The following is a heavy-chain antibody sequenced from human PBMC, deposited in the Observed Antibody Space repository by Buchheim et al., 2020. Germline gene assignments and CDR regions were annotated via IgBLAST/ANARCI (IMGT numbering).Heavy chain of an antibody. J-gene: IGHJ4*02. D-gene: IGHD2-21*02. Sequence: QLQLQESGPGLVKPSETLSLTCTVSGGSISSSNRFWGWIRQSPGKGLEWIGSAHYGGSTYYNPSLQSRVTVSVDTSKNQFSLKLSSVSAADTAIYYCSRRGMTVVDYWGQGTL. CDR2: AHYGGST. V-gene: IGHV4-39*01. CDR1: GGSISSSNRF. CDR3: SRRGMTVVDY.